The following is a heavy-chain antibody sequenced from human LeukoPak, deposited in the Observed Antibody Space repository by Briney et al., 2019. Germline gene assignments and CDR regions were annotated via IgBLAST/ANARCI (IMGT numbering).Heavy chain of an antibody. CDR3: ARGPPTAYCGGDCWASFDY. D-gene: IGHD2-21*02. Sequence: GGSLRLSCSASGFTFSTYSMNWVRQAPGKGLEWVSSISSSSSYIYYADSVKGRFTISRDNSKNTLYLQMNSLRAEDTAVYYCARGPPTAYCGGDCWASFDYWGQGTLVTVSS. V-gene: IGHV3-21*01. CDR2: ISSSSSYI. CDR1: GFTFSTYS. J-gene: IGHJ4*02.